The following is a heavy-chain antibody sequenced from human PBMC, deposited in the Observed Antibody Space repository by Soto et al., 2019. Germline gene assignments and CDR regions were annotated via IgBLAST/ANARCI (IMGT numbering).Heavy chain of an antibody. CDR1: GGSISSYY. Sequence: LTCTVSGGSISSYYWSWIRQPPGKGLEWIGYIYYSGSTNYNPSLKSRVTISVDTSKNQFSLKLSSVTAADTAVYYCARGLSNTAMVYYFDYWAREPWSPSPQ. CDR2: IYYSGST. D-gene: IGHD5-18*01. J-gene: IGHJ4*02. V-gene: IGHV4-59*01. CDR3: ARGLSNTAMVYYFDY.